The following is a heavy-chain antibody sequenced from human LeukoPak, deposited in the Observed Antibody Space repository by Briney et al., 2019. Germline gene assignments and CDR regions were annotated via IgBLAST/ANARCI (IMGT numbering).Heavy chain of an antibody. CDR3: AGRSTSGVYFDY. V-gene: IGHV3-33*01. D-gene: IGHD3-16*02. J-gene: IGHJ4*02. CDR1: GFTFGSYG. CDR2: IWYDGSNK. Sequence: GGSLRLSCAASGFTFGSYGMHWVRQAPGKGLEWVAVIWYDGSNKYYADSVKGRFTISRDNSKNTLYLQMNSLRAEDTAVYYCAGRSTSGVYFDYWGQGTPVTVSS.